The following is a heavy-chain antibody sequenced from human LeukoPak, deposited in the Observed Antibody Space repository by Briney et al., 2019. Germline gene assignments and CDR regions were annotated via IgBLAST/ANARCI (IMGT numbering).Heavy chain of an antibody. CDR3: ARGSGWFVY. J-gene: IGHJ5*01. CDR2: IYDHGRT. Sequence: SETLSLTCIVSGGSFSYLSWIRQPPGKGLEWIGIIYDHGRTEYNPSLKSRVSISVDTSKNQVSLRLNSVTPADTAVYYCARGSGWFVYWGQGTLVTVSS. CDR1: GGSFSY. D-gene: IGHD6-25*01. V-gene: IGHV4-59*01.